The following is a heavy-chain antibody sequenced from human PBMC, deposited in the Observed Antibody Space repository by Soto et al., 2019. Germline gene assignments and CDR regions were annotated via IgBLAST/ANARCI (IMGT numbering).Heavy chain of an antibody. J-gene: IGHJ4*02. CDR1: GGSISSGGYS. V-gene: IGHV4-30-2*01. Sequence: SETLSLTCAVSGGSISSGGYSWSWIRQPPGKGLKWIGNMYHSRNTNYNPSIKNRVTISIDKSKNKFYLKLSTVTAADTAVYYCARDKITGLFDYWGQGTLVTVSS. CDR3: ARDKITGLFDY. CDR2: MYHSRNT. D-gene: IGHD2-8*02.